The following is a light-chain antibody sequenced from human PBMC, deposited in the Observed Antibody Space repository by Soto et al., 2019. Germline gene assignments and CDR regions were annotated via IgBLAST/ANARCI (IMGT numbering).Light chain of an antibody. V-gene: IGKV3-20*01. Sequence: EIVLTQSPATLSLSPGERATLSCRASQSVSGSYLAWYQQKPGQAPRLLIYGTSDRATGTPDRFSGSRSGTDFTLTISRLEPEDSAVYYCQQFDDSVTFGQGTRLEIK. CDR2: GTS. CDR1: QSVSGSY. CDR3: QQFDDSVT. J-gene: IGKJ5*01.